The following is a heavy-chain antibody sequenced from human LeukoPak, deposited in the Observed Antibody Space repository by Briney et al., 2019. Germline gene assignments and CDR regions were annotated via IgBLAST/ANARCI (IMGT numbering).Heavy chain of an antibody. V-gene: IGHV1-8*03. D-gene: IGHD2-2*01. J-gene: IGHJ4*02. CDR3: ARARPWYCSSTSCLTDYFDY. CDR1: GYTFTSYD. Sequence: VASVKVSCKASGYTFTSYDINWVRQDTGQGLEWMGWMNPNSGNTGYAQKFQGRVTITRNTSISTAYMELSSLRSEDTAVYYCARARPWYCSSTSCLTDYFDYWGQGTLVTVSS. CDR2: MNPNSGNT.